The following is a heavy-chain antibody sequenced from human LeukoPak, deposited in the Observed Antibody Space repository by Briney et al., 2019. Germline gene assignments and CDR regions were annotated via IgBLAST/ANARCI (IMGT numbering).Heavy chain of an antibody. CDR1: RYTLTELS. D-gene: IGHD6-13*01. J-gene: IGHJ4*02. CDR2: FDPEDGET. V-gene: IGHV1-24*01. Sequence: ASVKVSCKVSRYTLTELSMHWVRQAPGKGLEWMGGFDPEDGETIYAQKFQGRVTMTEDTSTDKAYMEMSSLRSEDTAVYYCATANHRSSSWYEFDYWGQGTLVTVSS. CDR3: ATANHRSSSWYEFDY.